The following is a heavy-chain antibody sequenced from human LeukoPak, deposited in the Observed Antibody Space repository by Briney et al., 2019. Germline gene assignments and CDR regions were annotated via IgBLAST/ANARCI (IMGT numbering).Heavy chain of an antibody. D-gene: IGHD5-18*01. CDR3: ARAGGVDTAMDANFDY. V-gene: IGHV4-34*01. CDR2: INHSGST. Sequence: PSETLSLTCAVYGGSFNGYYWSWIRQPPGKGLEWIGEINHSGSTNYNPSLKSRVSISVDTSKNQFSLKLSSVTAADTAMYYCARAGGVDTAMDANFDYWGQGTLVTVSS. CDR1: GGSFNGYY. J-gene: IGHJ4*02.